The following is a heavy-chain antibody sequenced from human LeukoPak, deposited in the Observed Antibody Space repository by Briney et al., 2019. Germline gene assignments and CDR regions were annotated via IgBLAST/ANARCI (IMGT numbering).Heavy chain of an antibody. CDR3: ARSGVVPAAYYYMDV. J-gene: IGHJ6*03. CDR2: IYSSGST. V-gene: IGHV4-39*07. CDR1: GASISSGSNY. Sequence: SETLSLTCSVSGASISSGSNYWGWIRQPPGKTLEWIGSIYSSGSTYYNPSLKSRVIIIIDTPKNHFSLTLSSVTAADTAVYYCARSGVVPAAYYYMDVWGKGTTVTISS. D-gene: IGHD2-2*01.